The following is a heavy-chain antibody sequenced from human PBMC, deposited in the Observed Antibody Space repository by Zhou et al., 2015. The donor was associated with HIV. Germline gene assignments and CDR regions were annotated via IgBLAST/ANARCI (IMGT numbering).Heavy chain of an antibody. J-gene: IGHJ3*02. Sequence: QVQLVQSGAEAKKPWASVKVSCKASGYTFTDYYLHWVRQAPGQGLEWMGWINPNSGATNYAQNFQGRVTMTRDTSIRTSYMEMRRLTSDDTAIYYCARGGSGSYYDAFDIWGQGTMVTVS. CDR3: ARGGSGSYYDAFDI. CDR2: INPNSGAT. D-gene: IGHD3-10*01. CDR1: GYTFTDYY. V-gene: IGHV1-2*02.